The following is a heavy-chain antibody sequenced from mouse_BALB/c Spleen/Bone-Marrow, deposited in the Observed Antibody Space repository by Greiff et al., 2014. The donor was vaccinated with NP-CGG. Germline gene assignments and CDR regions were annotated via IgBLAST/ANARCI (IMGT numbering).Heavy chain of an antibody. J-gene: IGHJ3*01. Sequence: LVESGAELVKPGASVKLSCTASGFNIKDTYMHWVKQRPEQGLEWIGRIDPANGNTKYDPKFQGKATVTADTSSNTAYLQLSSLTSEDTAVYYCAVYYYGSSSFAYWGQGTLVTVSA. CDR1: GFNIKDTY. V-gene: IGHV14-3*02. CDR3: AVYYYGSSSFAY. CDR2: IDPANGNT. D-gene: IGHD1-1*01.